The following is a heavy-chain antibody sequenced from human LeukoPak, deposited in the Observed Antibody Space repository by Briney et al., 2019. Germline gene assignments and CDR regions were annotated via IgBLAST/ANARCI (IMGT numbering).Heavy chain of an antibody. V-gene: IGHV1-18*04. CDR3: AILKAVAAFDY. D-gene: IGHD2-21*01. CDR2: ISAYNGNT. Sequence: ASVKVSFKASGYTFTSYGISWVRQAPGRGLEWMGWISAYNGNTNYAQKLQGRVTMTTDTSTSTAYMELRSLRSDDTAVYYCAILKAVAAFDYWGQGTLVTVSS. CDR1: GYTFTSYG. J-gene: IGHJ4*02.